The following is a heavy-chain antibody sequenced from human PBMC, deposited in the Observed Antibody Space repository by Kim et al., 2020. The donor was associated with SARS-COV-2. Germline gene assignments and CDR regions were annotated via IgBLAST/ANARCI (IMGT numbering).Heavy chain of an antibody. D-gene: IGHD4-17*01. J-gene: IGHJ4*02. CDR3: ARVGDYVKIDY. Sequence: TNYNPSLKRRVTISVDTSKNQFSLKLSSVTAADTAVYYCARVGDYVKIDYWGQGTLVTVSS. V-gene: IGHV4-59*01. CDR2: T.